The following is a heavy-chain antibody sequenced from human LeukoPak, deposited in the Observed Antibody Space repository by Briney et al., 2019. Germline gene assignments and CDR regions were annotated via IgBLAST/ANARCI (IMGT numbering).Heavy chain of an antibody. J-gene: IGHJ4*02. V-gene: IGHV4-59*08. Sequence: PSETLSLTCTVSGGSISSYYWSWIRQPPGKGLEWIGYIYYSGSTNYNPSLKSRVTISVDTSKNQFSLKLSSVTAADTAVYYCARLFRRDGYNKIDYWGQGTLVTVSS. CDR3: ARLFRRDGYNKIDY. D-gene: IGHD5-24*01. CDR2: IYYSGST. CDR1: GGSISSYY.